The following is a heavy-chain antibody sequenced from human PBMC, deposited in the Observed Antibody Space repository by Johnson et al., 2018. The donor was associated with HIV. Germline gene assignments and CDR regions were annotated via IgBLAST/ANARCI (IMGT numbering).Heavy chain of an antibody. V-gene: IGHV3-7*01. J-gene: IGHJ3*02. CDR2: TKQEGSEK. CDR3: AKGMWGHDAFDI. D-gene: IGHD1-26*01. Sequence: VQLVESGGGFVQPGGSLRLSCAASGCTFSIYAFTWVRQHPGLGLEWVPNTKQEGSEKYYVGSVTGRFTISRDNAKNSLYLQMNSLRAEDTAVYYCAKGMWGHDAFDILGQGTMVTVSS. CDR1: GCTFSIYA.